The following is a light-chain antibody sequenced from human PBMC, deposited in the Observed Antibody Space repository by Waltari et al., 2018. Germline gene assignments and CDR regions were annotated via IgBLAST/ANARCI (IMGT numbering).Light chain of an antibody. V-gene: IGKV3-15*01. CDR3: QQYEDWPRHS. CDR1: QNLGTS. Sequence: EIVVTQPPATLSVSPGEIITLSCRASQNLGTSLACNQQKPGQTPRLLIFGAYSRASGVPARFSGSGSGTDFTLAISSLQSEDFAVYYCQQYEDWPRHSFGGGTKVQIE. J-gene: IGKJ4*01. CDR2: GAY.